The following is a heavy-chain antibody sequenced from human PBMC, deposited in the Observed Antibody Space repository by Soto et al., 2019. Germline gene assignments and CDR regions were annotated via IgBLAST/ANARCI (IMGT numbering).Heavy chain of an antibody. V-gene: IGHV1-3*01. CDR2: ISAGNGNT. J-gene: IGHJ6*02. CDR3: ARVVRGYDQNYYGIDV. Sequence: ASVKVSCKASGYTFTSYAMHWVRQAPGQRLEWMGWISAGNGNTKYSQKFQGRVTITRDTSASTAYMELSSLRSEDTAVYYCARVVRGYDQNYYGIDVWGQGTTVTVYS. CDR1: GYTFTSYA. D-gene: IGHD2-15*01.